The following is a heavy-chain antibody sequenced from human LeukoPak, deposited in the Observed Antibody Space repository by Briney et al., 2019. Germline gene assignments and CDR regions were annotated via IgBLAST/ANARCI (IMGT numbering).Heavy chain of an antibody. CDR2: IYNTASN. CDR3: ARVMAVNPDWFDP. Sequence: SQTLSLTCTVSGASLSSESYYWPWLRQPAGKGREWIGRIYNTASNKYNPSIKSRVTISIATSKNQFYLKLNSVAAADTAVYYCARVMAVNPDWFDPWGQGTLVTVSS. V-gene: IGHV4-61*02. D-gene: IGHD5-24*01. CDR1: GASLSSESYY. J-gene: IGHJ5*02.